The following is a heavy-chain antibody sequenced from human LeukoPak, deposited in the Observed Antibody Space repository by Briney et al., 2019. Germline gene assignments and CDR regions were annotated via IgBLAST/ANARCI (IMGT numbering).Heavy chain of an antibody. V-gene: IGHV3-72*01. CDR2: TRDRARSYRT. J-gene: IGHJ3*01. CDR1: GFIVSGYH. CDR3: ARDGAEGDDSAFDV. D-gene: IGHD2-21*01. Sequence: GGFLRLSCAASGFIVSGYHMDWVRQAPGKGLEWVGRTRDRARSYRTQYAPSVEDRFSISRDESKNSVFLQMNSLQPEDTAVYYCARDGAEGDDSAFDVWGQGTMVTVSS.